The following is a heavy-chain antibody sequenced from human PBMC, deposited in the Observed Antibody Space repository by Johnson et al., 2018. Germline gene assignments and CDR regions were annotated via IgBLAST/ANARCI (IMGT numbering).Heavy chain of an antibody. CDR1: GFTFSSYN. CDR2: ISSSSDYI. Sequence: EVQLVETGGGLVKPGGSLRLSCAASGFTFSSYNMNWVRQAPGKGLEWVSSISSSSDYIYYADSLKGRFTISRDNAKNSLYLQMNSLRAEDTAMYYCARAQGGLDAFEIWGQGTMVTVSS. D-gene: IGHD3-22*01. J-gene: IGHJ3*02. V-gene: IGHV3-21*01. CDR3: ARAQGGLDAFEI.